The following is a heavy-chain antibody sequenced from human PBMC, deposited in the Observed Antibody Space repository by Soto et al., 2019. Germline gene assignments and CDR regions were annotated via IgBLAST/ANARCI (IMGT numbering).Heavy chain of an antibody. CDR1: GGTFSSYA. V-gene: IGHV1-69*01. CDR2: IIPIFGTA. D-gene: IGHD1-26*01. CDR3: ASYLVGAYTSTYYSYGMDV. Sequence: QVQLVQSGAEVKKPGSSVKVSCKASGGTFSSYAIRWVRQAPGQGLEWMGGIIPIFGTANYAQKFQGRVTITADESTSTAYIELSSLRSEDTAVYYCASYLVGAYTSTYYSYGMDVWGKGTTVPVSS. J-gene: IGHJ6*04.